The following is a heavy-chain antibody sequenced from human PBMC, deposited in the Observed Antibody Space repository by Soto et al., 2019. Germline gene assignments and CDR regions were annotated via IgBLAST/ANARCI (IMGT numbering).Heavy chain of an antibody. CDR3: ARDRGSSWLPLGYYYYGMDV. J-gene: IGHJ6*02. CDR1: GGSISSGGYY. V-gene: IGHV4-31*03. Sequence: QVQLQESGPGLVKPSQTLSLTCTVSGGSISSGGYYWSWIRQHPGKGLEWIGYIYYSGSTYYNPSLKSRVNISVDTSKNQFSLKLSSVTAADTAVYYCARDRGSSWLPLGYYYYGMDVWGQGTTVTFAS. CDR2: IYYSGST. D-gene: IGHD6-13*01.